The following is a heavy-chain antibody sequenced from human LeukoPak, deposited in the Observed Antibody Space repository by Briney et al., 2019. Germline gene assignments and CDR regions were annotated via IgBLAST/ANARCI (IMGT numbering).Heavy chain of an antibody. CDR2: ISWNSGSM. CDR1: GFTFDDYA. V-gene: IGHV3-9*01. CDR3: AKGSTAAVAGFSYYFDY. Sequence: GGSLRLSCAASGFTFDDYAMHWVRQAPGKGLEWVSGISWNSGSMGYADSVKGRFTISRDNAKNSLYLQMNSLRAEDTALYYCAKGSTAAVAGFSYYFDYWGQGTLVTVSS. J-gene: IGHJ4*02. D-gene: IGHD6-19*01.